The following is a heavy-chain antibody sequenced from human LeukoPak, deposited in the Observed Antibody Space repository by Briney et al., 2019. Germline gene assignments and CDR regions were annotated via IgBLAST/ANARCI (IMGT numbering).Heavy chain of an antibody. CDR2: IYSGGST. J-gene: IGHJ4*02. CDR3: ARDNSGYGFFDY. Sequence: GGSLRLSRAASGFTVSSNYMSWVRQAPGKGLEWVSVIYSGGSTFYADSVKGRFTISRDNSKNTLYLQMNSLRAEDTAVYYCARDNSGYGFFDYWGQGTLVTVSS. V-gene: IGHV3-53*01. CDR1: GFTVSSNY. D-gene: IGHD5-12*01.